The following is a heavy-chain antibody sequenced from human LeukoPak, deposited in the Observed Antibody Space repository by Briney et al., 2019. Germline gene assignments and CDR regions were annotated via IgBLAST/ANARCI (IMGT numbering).Heavy chain of an antibody. V-gene: IGHV3-21*01. J-gene: IGHJ3*02. CDR3: ARDCPTYYYGSGRGAFDI. CDR1: GFTFSSYS. Sequence: GGCLRLSCAPSGFTFSSYSMNWVRQAPGKGLEWVSSISSSSSYIYYADSVKGRFTISRDNAKNSLYLQMNSLRAEDTTWYCCARDCPTYYYGSGRGAFDIWVQGTMVTVSS. D-gene: IGHD3-10*01. CDR2: ISSSSSYI.